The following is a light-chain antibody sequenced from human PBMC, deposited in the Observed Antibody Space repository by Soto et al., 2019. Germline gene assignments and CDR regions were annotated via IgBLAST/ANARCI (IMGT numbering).Light chain of an antibody. Sequence: QSALTQPPSASGAPGQTVAISCTGTRSDVGAYNYVSWYQQHPGKAPKLMIYDVIQRPSGVPARFSGSKSGNTASLTVSGLQPEYEADYYCCSYTTSSTYVVGTGTKLTVL. CDR1: RSDVGAYNY. CDR2: DVI. J-gene: IGLJ1*01. V-gene: IGLV2-8*01. CDR3: CSYTTSSTYV.